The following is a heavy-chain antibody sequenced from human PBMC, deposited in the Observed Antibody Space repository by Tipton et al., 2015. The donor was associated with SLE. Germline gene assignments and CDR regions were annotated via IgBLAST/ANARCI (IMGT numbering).Heavy chain of an antibody. D-gene: IGHD4-17*01. Sequence: LRLSCTVSGDSISSYYWSWIRQPPGKGLEWIGYIYHSGSTNYNPSLKSRVTISLDASKNQLSLKLSSVTAADTAVYYCARPSRGHGDYGNWGQGTQVTVSS. V-gene: IGHV4-59*08. CDR1: GDSISSYY. CDR2: IYHSGST. CDR3: ARPSRGHGDYGN. J-gene: IGHJ4*02.